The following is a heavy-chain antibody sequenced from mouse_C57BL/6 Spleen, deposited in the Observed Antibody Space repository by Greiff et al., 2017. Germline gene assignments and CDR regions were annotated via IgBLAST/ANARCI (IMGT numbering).Heavy chain of an antibody. CDR3: ARGDKDYYAMDY. J-gene: IGHJ4*01. CDR1: GYTFASYW. Sequence: QVQLQQPGTELVKPGASVKLSCKASGYTFASYWMHWVKQRPGQGLEWIGNINPSNGGTNYNEKFKSKATLTVDKSSSTAYMQLSSLTSEDSAVYYCARGDKDYYAMDYWGQGTSVTVSS. V-gene: IGHV1-53*01. CDR2: INPSNGGT.